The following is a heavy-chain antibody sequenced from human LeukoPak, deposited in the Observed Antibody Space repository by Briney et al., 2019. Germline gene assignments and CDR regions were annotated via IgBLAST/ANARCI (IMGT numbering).Heavy chain of an antibody. CDR3: AGGRRPIVVVPAAILGFVY. J-gene: IGHJ4*02. D-gene: IGHD2-2*02. CDR1: GGSFSGYY. Sequence: PSETLSLTCAVYGGSFSGYYWSWIRQPPGKGLEWIGEINHSGSTNYNPSLKSRVTISVDTSKNQFSLKLSSVTAADTAVYYCAGGRRPIVVVPAAILGFVYWSQGTLVTVSS. CDR2: INHSGST. V-gene: IGHV4-34*01.